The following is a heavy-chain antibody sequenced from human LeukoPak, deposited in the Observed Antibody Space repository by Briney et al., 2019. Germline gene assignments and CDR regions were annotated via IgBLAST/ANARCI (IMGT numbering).Heavy chain of an antibody. CDR3: ARDAPYGDFWFDP. J-gene: IGHJ5*02. V-gene: IGHV4-59*01. Sequence: SETLSLTCTVSGGSISSYYWSWIRQPPGKGLEWIGHIYGSGSTNYNPSLKSRVTLSVDTSKNQFSLKLSSVTAADTAVYYCARDAPYGDFWFDPWGQGTLVTVSS. CDR2: IYGSGST. CDR1: GGSISSYY. D-gene: IGHD4-17*01.